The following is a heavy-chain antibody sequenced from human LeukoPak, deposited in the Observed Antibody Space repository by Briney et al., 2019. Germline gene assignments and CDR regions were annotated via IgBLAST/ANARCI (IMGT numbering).Heavy chain of an antibody. CDR1: GYTFTGYY. D-gene: IGHD5-24*01. CDR3: ARKRDGYNLDY. V-gene: IGHV1-18*04. CDR2: ISAYNGNT. Sequence: ASVKVSCKASGYTFTGYYMHWVRQAPGQGPEWMGWISAYNGNTNYAQKLQGRVTMTTDTSTSTAYMELRSLRSDDTAVYYCARKRDGYNLDYWGQGTLVTVSS. J-gene: IGHJ4*02.